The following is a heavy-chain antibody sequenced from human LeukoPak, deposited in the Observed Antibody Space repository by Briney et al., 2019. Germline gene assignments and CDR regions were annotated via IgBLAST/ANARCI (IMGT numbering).Heavy chain of an antibody. CDR3: AKGDSGSYYKDPYYFDY. D-gene: IGHD1-26*01. CDR2: ISGSGGSA. Sequence: GGSLRLSCAASGFTFSSYAMSWVRQAPGKGLEWVSAISGSGGSAYYADSVKGRFTISRDNSKNTLYLQMNSLRAEDTAVYYCAKGDSGSYYKDPYYFDYWGQGTLVTVSS. CDR1: GFTFSSYA. V-gene: IGHV3-23*01. J-gene: IGHJ4*02.